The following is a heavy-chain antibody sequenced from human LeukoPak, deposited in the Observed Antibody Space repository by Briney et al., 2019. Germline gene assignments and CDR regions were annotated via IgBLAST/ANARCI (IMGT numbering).Heavy chain of an antibody. CDR1: GFTVSSFE. CDR2: ISSSGGTM. J-gene: IGHJ6*03. D-gene: IGHD5-12*01. Sequence: PGGSLRLSCEASGFTVSSFEINWVRQAPGQGLEWVSYISSSGGTMDYADSVKGRFTISRDNAKNSLYLQMNSLRAEDTAVYYCAREEVRSVHSGYDFAGYYYYMDVWGKGTTVTVSS. V-gene: IGHV3-48*03. CDR3: AREEVRSVHSGYDFAGYYYYMDV.